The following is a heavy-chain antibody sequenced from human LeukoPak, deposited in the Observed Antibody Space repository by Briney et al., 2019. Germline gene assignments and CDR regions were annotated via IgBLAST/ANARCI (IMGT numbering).Heavy chain of an antibody. J-gene: IGHJ6*03. Sequence: ASVKVSCKASGYTFTNYGSSWVRQAPGQGLEWMGWISAYNGNTNYAQKLQGRVTMTTDTSTSTAYMELRSLRSDDTAVYYCASAKRSYYYMDVWGKGTTVTVSS. CDR2: ISAYNGNT. CDR3: ASAKRSYYYMDV. V-gene: IGHV1-18*01. CDR1: GYTFTNYG.